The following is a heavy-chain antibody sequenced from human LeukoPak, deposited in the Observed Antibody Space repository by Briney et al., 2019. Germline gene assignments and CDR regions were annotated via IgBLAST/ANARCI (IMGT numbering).Heavy chain of an antibody. D-gene: IGHD3-22*01. CDR3: ARDYFYYDSSGYDY. Sequence: GASVKVSCKASGYTFTGYYMHWVRQAPGQGLEWMGWINPNGGGTNYAQKFQGRVTMTRDTSISTAYMELSRLRSDDTAVYYCARDYFYYDSSGYDYWGQGTLVTVSS. J-gene: IGHJ4*02. CDR1: GYTFTGYY. CDR2: INPNGGGT. V-gene: IGHV1-2*02.